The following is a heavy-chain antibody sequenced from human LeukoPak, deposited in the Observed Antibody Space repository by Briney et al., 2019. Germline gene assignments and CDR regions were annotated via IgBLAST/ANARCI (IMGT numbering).Heavy chain of an antibody. D-gene: IGHD6-6*01. CDR3: ARHDYSSSFFDY. J-gene: IGHJ4*02. CDR1: GGSISSSSYY. Sequence: SETLSLTCTVSGGSISSSSYYWGWIRQPPGKGLEWIGSIYYSGSTYYNPSPKSRVTISVDTSKNQFSLKLSSVTAADTAVYYCARHDYSSSFFDYWGQGTLVTVSS. V-gene: IGHV4-39*01. CDR2: IYYSGST.